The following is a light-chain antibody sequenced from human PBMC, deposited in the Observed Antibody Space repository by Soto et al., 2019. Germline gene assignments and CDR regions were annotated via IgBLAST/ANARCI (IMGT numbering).Light chain of an antibody. CDR2: DAS. Sequence: DIQMTQSPSTLSGSVGDRVTITCRASQTISSWLAWYQQKPGKAPKLLIYDASSLESGVPSRFSGSGSGTEFTLTISSLQPDDFATYYCQQHNSFSITFGQGTRLEIK. J-gene: IGKJ5*01. V-gene: IGKV1-5*01. CDR1: QTISSW. CDR3: QQHNSFSIT.